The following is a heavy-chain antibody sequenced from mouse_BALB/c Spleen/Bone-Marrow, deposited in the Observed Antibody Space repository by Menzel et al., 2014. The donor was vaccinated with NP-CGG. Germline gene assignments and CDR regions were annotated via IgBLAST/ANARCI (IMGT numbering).Heavy chain of an antibody. J-gene: IGHJ3*01. CDR3: AKNYYYGYVAY. CDR2: INPASSTI. CDR1: GFDFSRYW. Sequence: EVKLMDSGGGLVQPGGSLKLSCAASGFDFSRYWMTWVRQAPGKGLEWIGEINPASSTINYTPSLKDKFIISRDNAKNTLYLQMSKVRSEDTALYYCAKNYYYGYVAYWGQGTLVTVSA. V-gene: IGHV4-1*02. D-gene: IGHD1-2*01.